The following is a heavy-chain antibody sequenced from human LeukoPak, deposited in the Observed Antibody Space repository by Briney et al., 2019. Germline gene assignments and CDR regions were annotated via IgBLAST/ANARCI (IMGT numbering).Heavy chain of an antibody. CDR3: ARGPGKAARWGFDY. CDR1: GGSISSNF. J-gene: IGHJ4*02. Sequence: SETLSLTCTVSGGSISSNFWSWIRQPPGKGLEYIGYIYNSGTTNYNPSLKSRVTISVDTSKNQFSLKLSSVTAADTAVYYCARGPGKAARWGFDYWGQGTLVTVSS. CDR2: IYNSGTT. V-gene: IGHV4-59*12. D-gene: IGHD6-6*01.